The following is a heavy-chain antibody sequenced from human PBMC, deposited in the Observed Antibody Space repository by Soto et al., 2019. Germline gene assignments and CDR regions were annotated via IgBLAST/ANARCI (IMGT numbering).Heavy chain of an antibody. CDR3: AKEPLHGSSSWDVFDY. J-gene: IGHJ4*02. V-gene: IGHV3-30*18. Sequence: QVQLVESGGGVVQPGRSLRLSCAASGFTFSSYGMHWVRQAPGKGLEWVAVISYDGSNKYYADSVKGRFTISRDNSKNPLYLQMNSQRAEDTAVYYCAKEPLHGSSSWDVFDYWGQGTLVTVSS. CDR2: ISYDGSNK. CDR1: GFTFSSYG. D-gene: IGHD6-13*01.